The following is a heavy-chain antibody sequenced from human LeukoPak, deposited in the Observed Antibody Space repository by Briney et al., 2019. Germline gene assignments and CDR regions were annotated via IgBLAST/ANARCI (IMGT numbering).Heavy chain of an antibody. CDR2: ISSSSSYI. CDR1: GFTFSTNS. J-gene: IGHJ4*02. Sequence: GGSLRLSLAPSGFTFSTNSMNWVGQAQGRGLEWVSSISSSSSYIYYADSVKGRFTISRDNAKNSLYLQMNSLRAEDTAVYYCARECAGSTSCYDYWGQGTLVTVSS. V-gene: IGHV3-21*01. D-gene: IGHD2-2*01. CDR3: ARECAGSTSCYDY.